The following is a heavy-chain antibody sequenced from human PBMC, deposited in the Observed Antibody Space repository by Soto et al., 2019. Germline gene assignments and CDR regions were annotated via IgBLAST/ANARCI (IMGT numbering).Heavy chain of an antibody. J-gene: IGHJ6*02. CDR3: ARAFEYYYDSSGLMARDRASYYYYYGMDV. V-gene: IGHV3-74*01. Sequence: GGSLRLSCAASGFTFSSYWMHWVRQAPGKGLVWVSRINSDGSSTSYADSVKGRFTISRDNAKNTLYLQMNSLRAEDTAVYYCARAFEYYYDSSGLMARDRASYYYYYGMDVWGQGTTVTVSS. CDR2: INSDGSST. CDR1: GFTFSSYW. D-gene: IGHD3-22*01.